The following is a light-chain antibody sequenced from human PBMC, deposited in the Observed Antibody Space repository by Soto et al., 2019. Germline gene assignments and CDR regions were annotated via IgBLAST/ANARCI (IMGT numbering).Light chain of an antibody. V-gene: IGKV3-20*01. Sequence: EIVLTQSPGTLSLSPGQRATLPCRASQSVSSNYLAWYQQKPGQAPRLLIHGASSRATAIPDRFSGSGSGTDFTLTISRLEPEDFAMYYCQQYGTSPQTFGQGTKVDIK. CDR3: QQYGTSPQT. CDR1: QSVSSNY. J-gene: IGKJ2*01. CDR2: GAS.